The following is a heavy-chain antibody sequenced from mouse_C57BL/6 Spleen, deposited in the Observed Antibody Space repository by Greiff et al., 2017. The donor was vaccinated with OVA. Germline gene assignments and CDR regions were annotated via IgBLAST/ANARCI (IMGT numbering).Heavy chain of an antibody. Sequence: EVHLVESGAELVRPGASVKLSCTASGFNIKDDYMHWVKQRPEQGLEWIGWIDPENGDTEYASKFQGKATITADTSSNTAYLQLSSLTSEDTAVYYCTRDSSGPAWFAYWGQGTLVTVSA. CDR1: GFNIKDDY. D-gene: IGHD3-2*02. J-gene: IGHJ3*01. V-gene: IGHV14-4*01. CDR3: TRDSSGPAWFAY. CDR2: IDPENGDT.